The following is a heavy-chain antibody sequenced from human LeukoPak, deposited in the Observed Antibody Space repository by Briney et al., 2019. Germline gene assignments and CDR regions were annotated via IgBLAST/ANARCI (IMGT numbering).Heavy chain of an antibody. V-gene: IGHV1-3*01. CDR3: ARAYSGYSPFGY. CDR1: GYTFTSYA. D-gene: IGHD4-23*01. Sequence: ASVKVSCKASGYTFTSYAMHWVRQAPGQRLEWMGWINAANGNTKYSQKFQGRVTITRDTSASTAYMELSSLRSEDTAVYYCARAYSGYSPFGYWGQGTLVTVSS. CDR2: INAANGNT. J-gene: IGHJ4*02.